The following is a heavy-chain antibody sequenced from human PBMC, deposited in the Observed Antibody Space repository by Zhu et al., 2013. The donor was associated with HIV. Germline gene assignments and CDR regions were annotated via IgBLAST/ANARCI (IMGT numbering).Heavy chain of an antibody. D-gene: IGHD3-10*01. J-gene: IGHJ4*02. CDR1: GYTFTSYG. CDR3: ARAGSKNSYYFTY. V-gene: IGHV1-18*01. Sequence: QVQLVQSGGEVKKPGALVKVSCKASGYTFTSYGISWVRQAPGQGLEWMGWISAYNGDTKYAQNLQDRVTMTRDTSTSTAYMEVRSLRSDDTALYYCARAGSKNSYYFTYWGQGTQVTVSS. CDR2: ISAYNGDT.